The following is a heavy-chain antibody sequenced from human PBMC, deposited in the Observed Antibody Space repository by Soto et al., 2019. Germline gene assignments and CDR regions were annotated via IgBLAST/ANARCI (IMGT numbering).Heavy chain of an antibody. Sequence: EVHLVESGGVVVQPGGSLRLTCAASGFTFDDHNMHWVRQVPGKGLEWVSLISWDGGNTYYADSVKGRFTVSRDNSINLLYLQMNALTTEDSALYYCASSQGDYWGQGTLVTVS. CDR3: ASSQGDY. J-gene: IGHJ4*02. CDR2: ISWDGGNT. V-gene: IGHV3-43*01. CDR1: GFTFDDHN. D-gene: IGHD6-6*01.